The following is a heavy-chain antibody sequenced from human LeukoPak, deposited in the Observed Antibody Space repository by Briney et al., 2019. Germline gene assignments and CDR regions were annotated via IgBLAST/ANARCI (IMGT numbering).Heavy chain of an antibody. D-gene: IGHD1-14*01. CDR1: GNTFTSYY. J-gene: IGHJ6*03. Sequence: ASVKDSCKASGNTFTSYYMHWVRQAPGQGLEWMGIINPSGGSTGYAQKFQGRVTMTRDTSTSTVYMELSSLRSDDTAVYYCARSSGRSPNRDYMDVWGKGTTVTISS. CDR2: INPSGGST. CDR3: ARSSGRSPNRDYMDV. V-gene: IGHV1-46*01.